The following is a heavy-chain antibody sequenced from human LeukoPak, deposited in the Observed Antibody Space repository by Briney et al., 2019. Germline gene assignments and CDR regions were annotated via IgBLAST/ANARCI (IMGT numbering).Heavy chain of an antibody. CDR2: IHYSGST. CDR1: GDSISSGGYY. D-gene: IGHD1-14*01. CDR3: ARRGAGGIDFDY. V-gene: IGHV4-31*03. Sequence: KSSETLSLTCTVSGDSISSGGYYWSWIRQHPGKGLEWIGYIHYSGSTFYSPSLKSRLIISVDTSKNQFSLKLRSVTAADTAVYYCARRGAGGIDFDYWGRGTLVTVSS. J-gene: IGHJ4*02.